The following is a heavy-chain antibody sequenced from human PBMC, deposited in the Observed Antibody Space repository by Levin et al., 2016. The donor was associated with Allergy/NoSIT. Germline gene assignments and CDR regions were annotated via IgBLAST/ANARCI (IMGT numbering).Heavy chain of an antibody. D-gene: IGHD3-10*01. CDR2: INPSGGST. V-gene: IGHV1-46*01. J-gene: IGHJ4*02. CDR1: GYTFTSYY. Sequence: ASVKVSCKASGYTFTSYYMHWVRQAPGQGLEWMGIINPSGGSTSYAQKFQGRVTMTRDTSTSTVYMELSSLRSEDTAVYYCAREPTHTLWFGTPPRSFDYWGQGTLVTVSS. CDR3: AREPTHTLWFGTPPRSFDY.